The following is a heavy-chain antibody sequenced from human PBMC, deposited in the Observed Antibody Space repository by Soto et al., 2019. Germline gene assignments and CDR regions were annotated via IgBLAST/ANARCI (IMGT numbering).Heavy chain of an antibody. CDR2: INPNSGGT. V-gene: IGHV1-2*04. J-gene: IGHJ6*03. CDR1: GYTFTGYY. D-gene: IGHD3-16*02. CDR3: AIDRGYDYIWGSYRYPTFYYYYMDV. Sequence: QVPLVQSGAEVKKPGASVKVSCKASGYTFTGYYMHWVRQAPGQGLEWMGWINPNSGGTNYAQKFQGWVTMTRDTSISTDYMELSRLRSDATVVYYCAIDRGYDYIWGSYRYPTFYYYYMDVWGKGTTVTVSS.